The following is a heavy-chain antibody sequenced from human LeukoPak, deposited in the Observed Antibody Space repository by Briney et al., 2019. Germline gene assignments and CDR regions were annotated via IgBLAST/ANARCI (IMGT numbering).Heavy chain of an antibody. CDR1: GGSFSGYY. CDR3: ARGEAGACPMDYMDV. Sequence: SETLSLTCAVYGGSFSGYYWSWIRQPPGKGLEWIGEVNHSGSTNYNPSLKSRVTMSVDTSKNQFSLKLSSVTAADTAVYYCARGEAGACPMDYMDVWDTGATVTVS. CDR2: VNHSGST. D-gene: IGHD1-26*01. J-gene: IGHJ6*03. V-gene: IGHV4-34*01.